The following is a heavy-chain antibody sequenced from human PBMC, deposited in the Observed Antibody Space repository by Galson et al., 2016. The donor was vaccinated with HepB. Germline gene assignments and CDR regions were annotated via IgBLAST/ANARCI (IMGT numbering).Heavy chain of an antibody. CDR1: GFTFSSYG. CDR3: AKDGRIYCSSASCHDHFHY. D-gene: IGHD2-2*01. Sequence: SLRLSCAASGFTFSSYGMHWVRQAPGKGLEWVAFISYDGSNKKYADSVKGRFTISRDNSKKTLYLQMNSLRAEDTAMYYCAKDGRIYCSSASCHDHFHYWGQGTLVTGSP. CDR2: ISYDGSNK. J-gene: IGHJ4*02. V-gene: IGHV3-30*18.